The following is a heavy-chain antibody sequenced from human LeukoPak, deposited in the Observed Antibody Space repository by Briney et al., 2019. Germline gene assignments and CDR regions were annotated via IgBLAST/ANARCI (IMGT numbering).Heavy chain of an antibody. Sequence: SQTLSHTCAISGDSVSSTSTAWNWIRPSRSRGLEWLGRTYYRSKWGANYALSVKSRVTITADTSKNQISLQLNSVTPEDTAVYYCARGTAAPGFDFWGQGTLVTVSS. J-gene: IGHJ4*02. CDR3: ARGTAAPGFDF. CDR1: GDSVSSTSTA. CDR2: TYYRSKWGA. D-gene: IGHD6-13*01. V-gene: IGHV6-1*01.